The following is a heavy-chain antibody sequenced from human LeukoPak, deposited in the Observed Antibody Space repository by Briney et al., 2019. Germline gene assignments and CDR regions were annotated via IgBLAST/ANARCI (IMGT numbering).Heavy chain of an antibody. CDR3: AESASSWYRSDY. CDR2: IYHSGST. Sequence: PSETLSLTCTVSGYSISSGYYWGWIRQPPGKGLEWIGSIYHSGSTYYNPSLKSRVTISVDTSKNQFSLKLSSVTAADTAVYYYAESASSWYRSDYWGQGTLVTVSS. D-gene: IGHD6-13*01. CDR1: GYSISSGYY. V-gene: IGHV4-38-2*02. J-gene: IGHJ4*02.